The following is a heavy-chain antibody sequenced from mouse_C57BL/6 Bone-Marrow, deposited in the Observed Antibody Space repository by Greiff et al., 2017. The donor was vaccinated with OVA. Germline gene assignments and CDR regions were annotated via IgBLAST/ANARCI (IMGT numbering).Heavy chain of an antibody. Sequence: EVQVVESGGDLVKPGGSLKLSCAASGFTFSSYGMSWVRQTPDKRLEWVATISSGGSYTYYPDSVKGRFTISRDNAKNTLYLQMSSLKSEDTAMYYCARLPYYYGSSYIGYAMDYWGQGTSVTVSS. J-gene: IGHJ4*01. CDR2: ISSGGSYT. V-gene: IGHV5-6*01. D-gene: IGHD1-1*01. CDR3: ARLPYYYGSSYIGYAMDY. CDR1: GFTFSSYG.